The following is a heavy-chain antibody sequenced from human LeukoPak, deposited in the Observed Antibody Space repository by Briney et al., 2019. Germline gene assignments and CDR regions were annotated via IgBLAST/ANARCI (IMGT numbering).Heavy chain of an antibody. CDR3: ARAYYYDSSGYYLFDY. V-gene: IGHV4-30-2*01. CDR1: GGSISSGGYS. Sequence: PSQTLSLTCAVSGGSISSGGYSWSWIRQPPGTGLEWIGYIYHSGSTYYNPSLKSRVTISVDRSKNQFSLKLSSVTAADTAVYYCARAYYYDSSGYYLFDYWGQRTLVTVSS. CDR2: IYHSGST. D-gene: IGHD3-22*01. J-gene: IGHJ4*02.